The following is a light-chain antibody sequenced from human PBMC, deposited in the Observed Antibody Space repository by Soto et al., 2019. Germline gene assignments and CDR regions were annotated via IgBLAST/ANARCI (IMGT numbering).Light chain of an antibody. CDR1: QSIRTY. CDR3: QQRIDWPLT. Sequence: EIVLTQSPATLSLSPGEGATLSCRASQSIRTYLGWYQQKPGQAPRLLIYDASNRATGIPARFSGSGSGTDFTLTNSSLEPEDFAVYYCQQRIDWPLTFGGGTKVEIK. J-gene: IGKJ4*01. CDR2: DAS. V-gene: IGKV3-11*01.